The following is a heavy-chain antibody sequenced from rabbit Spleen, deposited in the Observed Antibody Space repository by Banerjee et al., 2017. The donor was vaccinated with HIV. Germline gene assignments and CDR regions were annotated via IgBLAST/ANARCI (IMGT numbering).Heavy chain of an antibody. Sequence: QEQLEESGGDLVKPEGSLTLTCTASGFSFSSSYWICWVRQAPGKGLEWIACIYAGGSGYTYYATWAKGRFTISKTSSTTVTLQMTSLTVADTATYFCARGGYGGHIYAMGLWGPGTLVTVS. CDR1: GFSFSSSYW. CDR2: IYAGGSGYT. D-gene: IGHD4-2*01. V-gene: IGHV1S45*01. CDR3: ARGGYGGHIYAMGL. J-gene: IGHJ4*01.